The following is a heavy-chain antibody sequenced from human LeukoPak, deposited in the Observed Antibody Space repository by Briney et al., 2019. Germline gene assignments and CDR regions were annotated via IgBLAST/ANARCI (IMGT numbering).Heavy chain of an antibody. CDR1: GFTFSSYA. V-gene: IGHV3-23*01. CDR2: ISGSGGST. D-gene: IGHD3-22*01. CDR3: AKGDYYDSSGGLFDY. J-gene: IGHJ4*02. Sequence: GGSLRLSCAASGFTFSSYAMSWVRQAPGKGLEWVSAISGSGGSTYYADSVKGRFTISRDNSKNTLYLQMNSLRAEDTAVYYCAKGDYYDSSGGLFDYWGQGTLVTVSS.